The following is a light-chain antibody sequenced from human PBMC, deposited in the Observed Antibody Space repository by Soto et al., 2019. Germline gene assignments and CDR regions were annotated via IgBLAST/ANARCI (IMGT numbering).Light chain of an antibody. V-gene: IGKV3-15*01. J-gene: IGKJ5*01. CDR1: QRVSSN. Sequence: EILMTQSPATLSVSPGERSTVSCRASQRVSSNVAWYQQKPGQAPRLLIYGASTRATGIPARLSGSVSGKEFTLTISSLQSEDLALYYCQQYDTWPPKITFGQGTRLEIK. CDR2: GAS. CDR3: QQYDTWPPKIT.